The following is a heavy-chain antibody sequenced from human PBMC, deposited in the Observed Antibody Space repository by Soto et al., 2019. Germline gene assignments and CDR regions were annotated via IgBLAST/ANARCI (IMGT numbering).Heavy chain of an antibody. CDR2: IHYSGSI. CDR3: ARYSNEGFHFDY. Sequence: PAETLPLTCTVTGGSTSDYFWGWVRQPPGKGLEWIGFIHYSGSINYNPSLMSRVTISVDMSNDQFSLKLSSVSASDTAVYYCARYSNEGFHFDYWGRRTLVTVSS. CDR1: GGSTSDYF. J-gene: IGHJ4*02. V-gene: IGHV4-59*08. D-gene: IGHD6-13*01.